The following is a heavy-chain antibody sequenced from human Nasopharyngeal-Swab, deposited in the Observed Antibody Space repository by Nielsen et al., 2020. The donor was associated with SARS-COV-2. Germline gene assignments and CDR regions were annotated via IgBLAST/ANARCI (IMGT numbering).Heavy chain of an antibody. V-gene: IGHV4-30-4*01. J-gene: IGHJ6*02. Sequence: SETLSLTCTVSGGSISSGDYYWSWIRQPPGKGLEWIGYIYYSGSTYYNPSLKSRVTISVDTPKNQFSLKLSSVTAADTAVYYCARRGYYYGMDVWGQGTTVTVSS. CDR2: IYYSGST. CDR1: GGSISSGDYY. CDR3: ARRGYYYGMDV.